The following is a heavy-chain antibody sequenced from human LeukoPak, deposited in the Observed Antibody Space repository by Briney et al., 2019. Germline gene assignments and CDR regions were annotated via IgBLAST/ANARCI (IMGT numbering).Heavy chain of an antibody. Sequence: SETLSLTCSVSGDSISSYWWSWIRQPAGKGLEFIGRIYTTGRTNYNPSLKSRVSMSVGTSKNKFSLELRSVTAADTAVYFCARAGYTISSYRFDYWGQGALVTVSS. CDR1: GDSISSYW. CDR2: IYTTGRT. V-gene: IGHV4-4*07. CDR3: ARAGYTISSYRFDY. J-gene: IGHJ4*02. D-gene: IGHD3-16*02.